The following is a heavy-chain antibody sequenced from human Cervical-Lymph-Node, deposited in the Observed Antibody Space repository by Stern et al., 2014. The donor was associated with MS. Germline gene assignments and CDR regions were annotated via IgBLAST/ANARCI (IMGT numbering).Heavy chain of an antibody. D-gene: IGHD5-12*01. CDR1: GYSLSDLS. CDR2: FEPEDGDT. V-gene: IGHV1-24*01. Sequence: QVQLVQSGAEVKKPGASVKVSYRVSGYSLSDLSMHWVRQAPGKGLEWMGGFEPEDGDTIYAQKFQGRVTMTEDTSADTVFMELSSLRSEDTAVYYCATDKSGLDYYAFDIWGQGTMVTVSS. CDR3: ATDKSGLDYYAFDI. J-gene: IGHJ3*02.